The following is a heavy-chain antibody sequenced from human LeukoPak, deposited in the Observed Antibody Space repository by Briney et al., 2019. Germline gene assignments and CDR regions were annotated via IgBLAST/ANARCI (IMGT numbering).Heavy chain of an antibody. CDR2: ISGSGGST. CDR3: ARSYYYDSSGYYYVYGDAFDI. V-gene: IGHV3-23*01. D-gene: IGHD3-22*01. J-gene: IGHJ3*02. CDR1: GFTFSSYA. Sequence: GGSLRLSCAASGFTFSSYAMSWVRQAPGKGLEWVSAISGSGGSTYYADPVKGRFTISRDNSKNTLYLQMNSLRAEDTAVYYCARSYYYDSSGYYYVYGDAFDIWGQGTMVTVSS.